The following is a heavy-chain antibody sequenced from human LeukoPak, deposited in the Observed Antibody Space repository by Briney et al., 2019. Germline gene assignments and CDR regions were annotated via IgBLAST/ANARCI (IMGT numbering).Heavy chain of an antibody. CDR3: ARDYYGGNSGGFDY. CDR2: IYYSGST. Sequence: SETLSLTCIVSGGSISSSSYYWGWIRQPPGKGLEWIGSIYYSGSTYYNPSLKSRVTISVDTSKNQFSLKLSSVTAADTAVYYCARDYYGGNSGGFDYWGQGTLVTVSS. CDR1: GGSISSSSYY. V-gene: IGHV4-39*07. D-gene: IGHD4-23*01. J-gene: IGHJ4*02.